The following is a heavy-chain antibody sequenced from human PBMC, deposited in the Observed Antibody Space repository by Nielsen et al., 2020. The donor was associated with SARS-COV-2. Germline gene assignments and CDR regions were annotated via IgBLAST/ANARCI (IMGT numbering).Heavy chain of an antibody. D-gene: IGHD6-13*01. CDR3: AREGAYSSSWLPFDY. Sequence: GESLKISCAASGFIFSDFYISWIRQVPGKGLEWVSYISSSGSTIYYADSVKGRFTISRDNAKNSLYLQMNSLRAEDTAVYYCAREGAYSSSWLPFDYWGQGTLVTVSS. V-gene: IGHV3-11*04. CDR1: GFIFSDFY. J-gene: IGHJ4*02. CDR2: ISSSGSTI.